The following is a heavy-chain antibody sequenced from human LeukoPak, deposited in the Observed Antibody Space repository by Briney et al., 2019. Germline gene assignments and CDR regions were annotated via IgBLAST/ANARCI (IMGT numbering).Heavy chain of an antibody. CDR1: GFTFSSHW. CDR3: ARDSEYSSGFAFDI. V-gene: IGHV3-7*01. D-gene: IGHD6-25*01. J-gene: IGHJ3*02. CDR2: INQDGSER. Sequence: PGGSLRLSCAASGFTFSSHWMTWVRQAPGKGLEWVANINQDGSERYYVDSMKGRFTISRDNAKNSLYLQMNSLRAEDTAVYYCARDSEYSSGFAFDIWGQGTMVTVSS.